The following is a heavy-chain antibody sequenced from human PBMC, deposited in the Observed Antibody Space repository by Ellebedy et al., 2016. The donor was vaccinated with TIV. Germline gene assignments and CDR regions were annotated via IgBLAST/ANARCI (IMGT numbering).Heavy chain of an antibody. D-gene: IGHD5-18*01. CDR2: IRSKAYSGTT. CDR1: GFTFGDYA. CDR3: TRSRGYSYGYADY. Sequence: GESLKISCTASGFTFGDYAMSWFRQAPGKGLEWVGFIRSKAYSGTTEYAASVKGRFTISRDDSKSIAYLQMNSLKTEDTAVYYCTRSRGYSYGYADYWGQGTLVTVSS. J-gene: IGHJ4*02. V-gene: IGHV3-49*03.